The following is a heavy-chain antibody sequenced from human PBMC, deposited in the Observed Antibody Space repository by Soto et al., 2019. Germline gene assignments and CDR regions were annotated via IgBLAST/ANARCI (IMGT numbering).Heavy chain of an antibody. CDR3: ARAGSSGYLDY. V-gene: IGHV4-30-2*01. D-gene: IGHD3-22*01. J-gene: IGHJ4*02. Sequence: QLQLQGSGSGLVKPSQTLSLTCAVSGGSISSGGYSWSWIRQPPGKGLEWIGYIYHSGSTYYNPSLKSRVTISVDRSKNQFSLKLSSVTAADTAVYYCARAGSSGYLDYWGQGTLVTVSS. CDR2: IYHSGST. CDR1: GGSISSGGYS.